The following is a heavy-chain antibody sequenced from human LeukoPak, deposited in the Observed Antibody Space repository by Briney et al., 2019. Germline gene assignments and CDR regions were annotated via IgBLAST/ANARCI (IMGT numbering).Heavy chain of an antibody. V-gene: IGHV4-59*01. J-gene: IGHJ4*02. CDR3: ARETLWFGELRVFDY. CDR2: IYYSGST. D-gene: IGHD3-10*01. CDR1: GGSISSYY. Sequence: PSETLSLTCTVSGGSISSYYWSWIRQPPGKGLEWIGYIYYSGSTNYNPSLKSRVTISVDTSKNQFSLKLSSVTAADTAVYYCARETLWFGELRVFDYWGQGTLVTVSS.